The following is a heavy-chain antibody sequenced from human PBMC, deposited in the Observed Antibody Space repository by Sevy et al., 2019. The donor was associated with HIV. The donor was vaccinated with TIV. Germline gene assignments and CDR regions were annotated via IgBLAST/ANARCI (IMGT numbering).Heavy chain of an antibody. J-gene: IGHJ6*02. D-gene: IGHD6-13*01. Sequence: SGPTLVKPTQTLTLTCTFSGFSLSTSGMCVSWIRQPPGKALEWLALIDWDDDKYYSTSLKTRLPISKDTSKNHVVLTMTNMDPVDTATYFCVRIRGRSYCYYYGMDVWGQGTTVTVSS. CDR2: IDWDDDK. CDR3: VRIRGRSYCYYYGMDV. V-gene: IGHV2-70*01. CDR1: GFSLSTSGMC.